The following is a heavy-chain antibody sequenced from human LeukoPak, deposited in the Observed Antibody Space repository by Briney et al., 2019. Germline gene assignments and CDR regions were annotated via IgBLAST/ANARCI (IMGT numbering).Heavy chain of an antibody. D-gene: IGHD2-21*02. CDR3: ARGKTLTAPPNWFDP. CDR2: IYHSGTT. Sequence: SETLSLTCTVSGYSISSDYYWGWIRQPPGKGLEWIGSIYHSGTTFYNPVLNSRVTMSVDTSENQFSLKLSSVTTADTAVYYCARGKTLTAPPNWFDPWGQGTLVTVSS. J-gene: IGHJ5*02. V-gene: IGHV4-38-2*02. CDR1: GYSISSDYY.